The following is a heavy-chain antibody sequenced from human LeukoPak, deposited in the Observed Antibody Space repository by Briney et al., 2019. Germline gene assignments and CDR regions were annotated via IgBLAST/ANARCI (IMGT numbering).Heavy chain of an antibody. CDR3: ARDLVGRLDY. D-gene: IGHD1-26*01. J-gene: IGHJ4*02. Sequence: RASVKVSCKASGGTFSSYAISWVRQAPGQGLEWTGGIIPIFGTANYAQKFQGRVTITADESTNTAYMELSSLRSEDTAVYYCARDLVGRLDYWGQGTLVTVSS. V-gene: IGHV1-69*13. CDR2: IIPIFGTA. CDR1: GGTFSSYA.